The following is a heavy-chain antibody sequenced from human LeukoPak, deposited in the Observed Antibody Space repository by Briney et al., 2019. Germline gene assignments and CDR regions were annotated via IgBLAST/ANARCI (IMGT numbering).Heavy chain of an antibody. CDR1: GYTFTGYY. J-gene: IGHJ6*03. CDR2: INPNSGGT. CDR3: ARGAVPYYYYYMDV. Sequence: ASVNVSCKASGYTFTGYYMHWVRQAPGQGLEWMGWINPNSGGTNYAQKFQGRVTMTRDTSISTAYMELNRLRSDDTAVYYCARGAVPYYYYYMDVWGKGTTVTVSS. V-gene: IGHV1-2*02. D-gene: IGHD6-19*01.